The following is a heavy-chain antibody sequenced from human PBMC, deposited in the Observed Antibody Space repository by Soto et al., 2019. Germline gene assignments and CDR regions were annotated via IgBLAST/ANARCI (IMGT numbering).Heavy chain of an antibody. CDR1: GFTFSSYS. CDR3: ARELQNEFDY. Sequence: PGGSLRLSCAASGFTFSSYSMNWVRQAPGKGLEWVSSISGSSSYIYYADSVKGRFTISRGNAKNSLYLQMNSLRAEGTAVYYCARELQNEFDYWGQGTLVTVSS. J-gene: IGHJ4*02. CDR2: ISGSSSYI. D-gene: IGHD4-4*01. V-gene: IGHV3-21*01.